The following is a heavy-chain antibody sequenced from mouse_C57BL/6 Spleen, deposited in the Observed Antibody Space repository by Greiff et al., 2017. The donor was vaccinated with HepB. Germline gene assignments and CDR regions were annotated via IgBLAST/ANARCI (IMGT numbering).Heavy chain of an antibody. J-gene: IGHJ4*01. CDR1: GYTFTSYW. CDR3: ARYYYDYDGGIMDY. CDR2: IDPSDSYT. V-gene: IGHV1-69*01. Sequence: QVQLQQPGAELVMPGASVKLSCKASGYTFTSYWMHWVKQRPGQGLEWIGEIDPSDSYTNYNQKFKGKSTLTVDKSSSTAYMQLSSLTSEDSAVYYCARYYYDYDGGIMDYWGQGTSVTVSS. D-gene: IGHD2-4*01.